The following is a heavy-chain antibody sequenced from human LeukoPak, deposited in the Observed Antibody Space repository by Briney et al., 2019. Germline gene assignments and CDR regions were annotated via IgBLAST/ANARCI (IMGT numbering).Heavy chain of an antibody. CDR3: ARGLIYFEV. D-gene: IGHD3-9*01. CDR1: GFTFSIYW. J-gene: IGHJ4*02. CDR2: IKDDGSEK. V-gene: IGHV3-7*04. Sequence: GGSLRLSCAASGFTFSIYWMTWVRQAPGKGQEWVANIKDDGSEKSYEDSVKGRFTISRDNANNAVYLQMDTLRVEDTAVYYCARGLIYFEVWGQGTLVSVSS.